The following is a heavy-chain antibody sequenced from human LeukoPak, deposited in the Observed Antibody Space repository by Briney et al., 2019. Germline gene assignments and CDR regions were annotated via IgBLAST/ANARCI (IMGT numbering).Heavy chain of an antibody. J-gene: IGHJ5*02. Sequence: GASVKVSCKASGYTFTSYAMHWVRQAPGQRLEWMGWINAGNGNTKYSQKFQGRVTITRDTSASTAYMELSSLRSEDTAVYYCARSYGSGSYMGLYNWFDPWGQGTLVTVSS. CDR1: GYTFTSYA. D-gene: IGHD3-10*01. CDR3: ARSYGSGSYMGLYNWFDP. CDR2: INAGNGNT. V-gene: IGHV1-3*01.